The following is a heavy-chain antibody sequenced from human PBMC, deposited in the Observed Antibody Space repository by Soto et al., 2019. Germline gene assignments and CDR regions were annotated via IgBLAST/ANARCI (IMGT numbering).Heavy chain of an antibody. CDR3: AKSPTPQGSYGMDV. CDR2: ISYDGSNK. V-gene: IGHV3-30*18. Sequence: QVQLVESGGGVVQPGRSLRLSCAASGFTFSSYGMHWVRQAPGKGLEWVAVISYDGSNKYYADCVKGRFTISRDNSKNTLYLQMNSLRAEDTAVYYCAKSPTPQGSYGMDVWGQGTTVTVSS. CDR1: GFTFSSYG. J-gene: IGHJ6*02.